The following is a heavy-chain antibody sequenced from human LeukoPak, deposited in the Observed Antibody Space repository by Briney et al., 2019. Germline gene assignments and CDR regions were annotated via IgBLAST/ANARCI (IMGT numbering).Heavy chain of an antibody. CDR1: GGTFSSYA. V-gene: IGHV1-18*01. CDR2: ISAYNGNT. Sequence: ASVKVSCKASGGTFSSYAISWVRQAPGQGLEWMGWISAYNGNTNYAQKLQGRVTMTTDTSTSTAYMELRSLRSDDTAVYYCARDKLLWFRELLSPLEYYFDYWGQGTLVTVSS. CDR3: ARDKLLWFRELLSPLEYYFDY. J-gene: IGHJ4*02. D-gene: IGHD3-10*01.